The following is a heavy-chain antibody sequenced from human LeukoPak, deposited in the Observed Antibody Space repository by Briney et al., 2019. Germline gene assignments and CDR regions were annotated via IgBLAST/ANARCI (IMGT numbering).Heavy chain of an antibody. CDR3: AKDQGHEWELPFDY. CDR1: GFTFSNYY. J-gene: IGHJ4*02. V-gene: IGHV3-11*01. Sequence: PGGSLRLSCAASGFTFSNYYMSWIRQAPGKGLVWVSYISSRSSNKYYADSVKGRFTISRDNSKNTVYLQMNSLRAEDTAVYYCAKDQGHEWELPFDYWGQGTLVTVSS. D-gene: IGHD1-26*01. CDR2: ISSRSSNK.